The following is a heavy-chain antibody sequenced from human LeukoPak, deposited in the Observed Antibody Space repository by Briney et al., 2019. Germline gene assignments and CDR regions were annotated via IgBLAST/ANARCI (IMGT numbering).Heavy chain of an antibody. Sequence: ASVKVSCKASGYTFTSYYMHWVRQAPGQGLEWMGIINPSTNSTSYAQKFQGRVTMTRDTSTSTVYMELSSLRSEDTAVYYCARSECGGDCYADNYYYYYMDVWGKGTTVTGSS. V-gene: IGHV1-46*01. CDR2: INPSTNST. J-gene: IGHJ6*03. CDR1: GYTFTSYY. D-gene: IGHD2-21*02. CDR3: ARSECGGDCYADNYYYYYMDV.